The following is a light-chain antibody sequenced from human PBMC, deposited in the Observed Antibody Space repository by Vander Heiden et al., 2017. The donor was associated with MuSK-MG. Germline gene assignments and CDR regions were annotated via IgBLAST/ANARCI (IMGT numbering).Light chain of an antibody. V-gene: IGKV3-15*01. CDR3: QQYNNWLSIT. J-gene: IGKJ5*01. CDR1: QSVSSN. Sequence: EIVMTQSPATLSVSPGERATLSCRASQSVSSNLAWYQQKPGQAPRLLIYGASTRATGIPARFSGSGYGTEFTLTISSLQSEDFAVYYCQQYNNWLSITFGQGTLLEIK. CDR2: GAS.